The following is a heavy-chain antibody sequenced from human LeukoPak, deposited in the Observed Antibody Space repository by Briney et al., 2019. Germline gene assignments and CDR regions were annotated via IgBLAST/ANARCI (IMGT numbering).Heavy chain of an antibody. V-gene: IGHV3-33*01. CDR3: ARDAYYYDSSGYSA. CDR2: IWYDGSNK. D-gene: IGHD3-22*01. Sequence: GRSLRLSCAASGFTFSSYGMHWVRQAPGKGLEWVAVIWYDGSNKHYADSVKGRFTISRDNAKNSLYLQMNSLRAEDTAVYYCARDAYYYDSSGYSAWGQGTLVTVSS. J-gene: IGHJ5*02. CDR1: GFTFSSYG.